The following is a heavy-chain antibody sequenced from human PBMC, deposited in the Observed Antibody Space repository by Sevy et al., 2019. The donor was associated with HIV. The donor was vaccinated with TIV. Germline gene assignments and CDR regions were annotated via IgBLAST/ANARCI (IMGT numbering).Heavy chain of an antibody. V-gene: IGHV3-7*01. J-gene: IGHJ6*02. CDR3: ARGGPLVDGTLIPWGMDV. Sequence: GGSLRLSCAASGFTFSNYWMNWVRHAPGKGLEWVANIKHDGSVTYYADSVKGRFTLSRDDIKNSLSLQMNSLRAEDTAVYYCARGGPLVDGTLIPWGMDVWGQGTTVTVS. CDR1: GFTFSNYW. D-gene: IGHD1-7*01. CDR2: IKHDGSVT.